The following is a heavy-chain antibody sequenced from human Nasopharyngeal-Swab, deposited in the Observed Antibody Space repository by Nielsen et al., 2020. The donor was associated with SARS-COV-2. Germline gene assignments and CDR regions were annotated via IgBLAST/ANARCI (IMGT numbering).Heavy chain of an antibody. CDR3: ARFGLYDTLTGYYSHYYMDV. J-gene: IGHJ6*03. D-gene: IGHD3-9*01. Sequence: VRQMPGKGLEWVAVIWYDGGNKFYADSVKGRSAISRDNSENTLYLQMNSLRAEDTAVYYCARFGLYDTLTGYYSHYYMDVWGKGTTVTVSS. CDR2: IWYDGGNK. V-gene: IGHV3-33*01.